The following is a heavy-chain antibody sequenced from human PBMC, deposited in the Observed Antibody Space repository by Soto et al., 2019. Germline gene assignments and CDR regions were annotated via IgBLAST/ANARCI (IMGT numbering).Heavy chain of an antibody. CDR2: IIPIFGTA. V-gene: IGHV1-69*01. J-gene: IGHJ5*02. D-gene: IGHD5-12*01. CDR1: GGTFSSYA. Sequence: QVQLVQSGAEVKKPGSSVKVSSKASGGTFSSYAISWVRQAPGQGLEWMGGIIPIFGTANYAQKFQGRVTITADESTSTAYMELSSLRSEDTAVYYCARDPHIVARRELRNWFDPWGQGTLVTVSS. CDR3: ARDPHIVARRELRNWFDP.